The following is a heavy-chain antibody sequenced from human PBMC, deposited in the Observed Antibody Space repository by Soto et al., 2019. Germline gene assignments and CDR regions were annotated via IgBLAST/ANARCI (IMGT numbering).Heavy chain of an antibody. CDR1: GFTFSSYG. Sequence: PGGSLRLSCAACGFTFSSYGMHWVRQAPGKXLEWVAVISYDGSNKYCADSVKGRFTISRDNSKNTLYLQMNSLRAEDTAVYYCAKAMVVVTAISGGGGFDKWGQGTLVTVSS. V-gene: IGHV3-30*18. CDR3: AKAMVVVTAISGGGGFDK. D-gene: IGHD2-21*02. CDR2: ISYDGSNK. J-gene: IGHJ3*02.